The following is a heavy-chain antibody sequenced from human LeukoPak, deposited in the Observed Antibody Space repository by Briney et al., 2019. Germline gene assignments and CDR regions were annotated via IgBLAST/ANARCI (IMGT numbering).Heavy chain of an antibody. D-gene: IGHD6-19*01. V-gene: IGHV3-11*04. CDR1: GFTFSDYY. CDR3: ARGLVAGTASLDY. Sequence: PGGSLRLSCAASGFTFSDYYMSWIRQAPGKGLEWVSYISSSGSTIYYADSVKGRFTISRDNSKNTLYLQMGSLRAEDMAVYYCARGLVAGTASLDYWGQGTLVTVSS. CDR2: ISSSGSTI. J-gene: IGHJ4*02.